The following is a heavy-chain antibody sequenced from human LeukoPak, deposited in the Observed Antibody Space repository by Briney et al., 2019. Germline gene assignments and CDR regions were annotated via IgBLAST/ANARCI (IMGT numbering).Heavy chain of an antibody. D-gene: IGHD6-19*01. V-gene: IGHV4-59*01. CDR3: ARLQGQWLLHDY. CDR1: GGSISSYY. Sequence: SETLSLTCTVSGGSISSYYWSWIRQPPGKGLEWIGYIYYSGNTNYNPSLKSRVTISVDTSRYQFSLKVTSVTAADTAVYYCARLQGQWLLHDYWGQGTLVTVSS. CDR2: IYYSGNT. J-gene: IGHJ4*02.